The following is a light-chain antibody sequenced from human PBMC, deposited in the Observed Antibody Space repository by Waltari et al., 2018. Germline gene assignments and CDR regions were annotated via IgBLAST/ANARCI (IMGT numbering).Light chain of an antibody. J-gene: IGKJ1*01. V-gene: IGKV3-20*01. CDR2: DAS. CDR3: QNYVRLPAT. CDR1: QSVGRS. Sequence: EIVFTQSPGTVCLSTGDRATLACRASQSVGRSLAWYQQKPGQAPRLLIYDASRRATGIPDRFSGSGSGTDFSLTISRLEPEDFAVYYCQNYVRLPATFGQGTKVEI.